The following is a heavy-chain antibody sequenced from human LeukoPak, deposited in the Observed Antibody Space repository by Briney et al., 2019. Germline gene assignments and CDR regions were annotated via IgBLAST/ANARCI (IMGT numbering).Heavy chain of an antibody. V-gene: IGHV4-59*12. J-gene: IGHJ4*02. CDR2: ISYSGST. D-gene: IGHD4-17*01. Sequence: SETLSLTCTVSGGSISGYYWSCIRQPPGKELEWIGYISYSGSTNYNPSLKSRVTISLDTSRDQFSLELSSVTAADTAVYYCARRTNDYGYYGHYFDYWGRGTLVTVSS. CDR1: GGSISGYY. CDR3: ARRTNDYGYYGHYFDY.